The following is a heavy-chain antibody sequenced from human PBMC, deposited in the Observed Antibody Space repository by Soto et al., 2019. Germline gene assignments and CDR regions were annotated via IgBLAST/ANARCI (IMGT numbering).Heavy chain of an antibody. V-gene: IGHV6-1*01. D-gene: IGHD1-26*01. Sequence: SQTRSLTCAISGDSVSSNSAAWNWIRQSPSRGLEWLGRTYYRSKWYNDYAVSVKSRITINPDTSKNQFSLQLNSVTPEDTAVYYCARDVRRVGDTTKYYYGMDVWGQGTTVTV. CDR2: TYYRSKWYN. J-gene: IGHJ6*02. CDR1: GDSVSSNSAA. CDR3: ARDVRRVGDTTKYYYGMDV.